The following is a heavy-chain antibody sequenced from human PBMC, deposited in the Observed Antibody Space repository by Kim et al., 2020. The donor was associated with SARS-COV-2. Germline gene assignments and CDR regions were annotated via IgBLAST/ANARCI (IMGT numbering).Heavy chain of an antibody. CDR3: AREALELLRAFDI. V-gene: IGHV1-69*04. J-gene: IGHJ3*02. D-gene: IGHD1-7*01. Sequence: YAQKFQGRVTITADKSTSTAYMELSSLRSEDTAVYYCAREALELLRAFDIWGQGTMVTVSS.